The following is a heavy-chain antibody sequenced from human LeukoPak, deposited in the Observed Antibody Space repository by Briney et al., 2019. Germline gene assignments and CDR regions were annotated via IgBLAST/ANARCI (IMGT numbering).Heavy chain of an antibody. Sequence: ASVKVSCKASGYTFTSYGISWVRQAPGQGLEWMGWIIAYNGNTNYAQKLQGRVTMTTDTSTSTAYMEMRSLRSDDTAVYYCARDPLGGAVADNWFDPWGQGTLVTVSS. V-gene: IGHV1-18*04. CDR3: ARDPLGGAVADNWFDP. D-gene: IGHD3-16*01. J-gene: IGHJ5*02. CDR2: IIAYNGNT. CDR1: GYTFTSYG.